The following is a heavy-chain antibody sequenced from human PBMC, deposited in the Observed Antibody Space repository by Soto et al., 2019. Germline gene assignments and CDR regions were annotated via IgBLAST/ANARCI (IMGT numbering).Heavy chain of an antibody. CDR3: AREKRWDDAFDI. Sequence: GGSLRLSCAASGFTFSSYWMHWVRQAPGKGLVWVSRINSDGSSTSYADSVKGRFTISRDNAKNTLYLQMNSLRAEDTAVYYCAREKRWDDAFDIWGQGTMVTVSS. CDR1: GFTFSSYW. V-gene: IGHV3-74*01. J-gene: IGHJ3*02. D-gene: IGHD1-26*01. CDR2: INSDGSST.